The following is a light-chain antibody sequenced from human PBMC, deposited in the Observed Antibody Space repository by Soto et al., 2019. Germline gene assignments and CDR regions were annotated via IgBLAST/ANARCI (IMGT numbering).Light chain of an antibody. CDR1: QGISSW. CDR3: HQANSLPG. J-gene: IGKJ4*01. V-gene: IGKV1-12*01. Sequence: DLQMTQSPSSVSASVGDRVTITCRASQGISSWLAWYQQKPGKAPKRLIYAASSLQSGVPSRFSGSGSGKYFTINSSRLQADAFASYYWHQANSLPGFGGGTKVEIK. CDR2: AAS.